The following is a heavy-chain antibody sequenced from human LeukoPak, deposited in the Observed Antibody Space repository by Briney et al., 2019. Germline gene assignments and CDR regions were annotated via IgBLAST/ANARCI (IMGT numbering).Heavy chain of an antibody. CDR2: IYHSGST. Sequence: SETLSLTCTVSGGSISSGGYYWSWTRQPPGKGLEWIGYIYHSGSTYYNPSLKSRVTISVDTSKNQFSLKLSSVTAADTAVYYCARGSGSSSWSVPFDYWGQGTLVTVSS. D-gene: IGHD6-13*01. V-gene: IGHV4-30-2*01. J-gene: IGHJ4*02. CDR1: GGSISSGGYY. CDR3: ARGSGSSSWSVPFDY.